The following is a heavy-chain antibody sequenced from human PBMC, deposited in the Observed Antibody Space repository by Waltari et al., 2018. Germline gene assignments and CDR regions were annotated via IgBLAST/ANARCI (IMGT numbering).Heavy chain of an antibody. Sequence: EVQRLQSGAELKEPGTTVRISCKVSGYTFSDYDIRWVQQAPGKGLRWMGLVDTEDGETIYADNFQGRVTISADTSTDTAFMELSSLRSEDTAVFYCATALGDSSSASRPFDFWGQGTMITVSS. CDR3: ATALGDSSSASRPFDF. V-gene: IGHV1-69-2*01. CDR1: GYTFSDYD. CDR2: VDTEDGET. D-gene: IGHD6-19*01. J-gene: IGHJ3*01.